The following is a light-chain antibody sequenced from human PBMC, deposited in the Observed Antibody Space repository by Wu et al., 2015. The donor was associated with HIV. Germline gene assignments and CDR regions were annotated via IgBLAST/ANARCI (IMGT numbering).Light chain of an antibody. J-gene: IGKJ1*01. V-gene: IGKV3-15*01. CDR2: GAS. CDR1: QSVSTN. Sequence: EILMTQSPATLSVSPGERATLSCRASQSVSTNLAWYQQKPGQAPRLLIYGASTRATGIPARFSGSGSGTDFTLTISRLEPEDFAVYYCQQYGSSPWTFGQGTKVEIK. CDR3: QQYGSSPWT.